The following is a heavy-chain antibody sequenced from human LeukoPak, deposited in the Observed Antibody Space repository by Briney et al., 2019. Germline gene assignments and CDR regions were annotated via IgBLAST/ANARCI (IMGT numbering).Heavy chain of an antibody. CDR3: ARHQGELRYYYYGMDV. Sequence: GASVKVSCKVSGYTLTELSVHWVRQAPGKGLEWMGGFDPEDGETIYAQKFQGRVTMTEDTSTDTAYMELRSLKSDDTAVYYCARHQGELRYYYYGMDVWGQGTRVTVAS. V-gene: IGHV1-24*01. CDR1: GYTLTELS. CDR2: FDPEDGET. D-gene: IGHD1-26*01. J-gene: IGHJ6*02.